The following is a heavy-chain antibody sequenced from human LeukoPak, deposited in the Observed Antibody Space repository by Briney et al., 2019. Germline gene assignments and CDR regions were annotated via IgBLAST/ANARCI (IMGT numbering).Heavy chain of an antibody. Sequence: GASVKVSFKASGGTFSSYAISWVRQAPGQGLEWMGWISAYNGNTNYAQKLQGRVTMTTDTSTSTAYMELRSLRSDDTAVYYCARGYSGSYMSYWGQGTLVTVSS. CDR1: GGTFSSYA. CDR2: ISAYNGNT. CDR3: ARGYSGSYMSY. D-gene: IGHD1-26*01. V-gene: IGHV1-18*01. J-gene: IGHJ4*02.